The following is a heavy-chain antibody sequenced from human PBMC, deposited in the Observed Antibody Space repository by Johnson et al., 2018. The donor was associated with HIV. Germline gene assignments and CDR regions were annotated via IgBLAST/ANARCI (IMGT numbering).Heavy chain of an antibody. V-gene: IGHV3-23*01. D-gene: IGHD4-17*01. CDR3: ARDGTTGPSGDAFDI. CDR2: IGASGGRT. Sequence: GSLRLSCAASGLTFSNYAMSWVRQGPGKGLEWVSAIGASGGRTFYADSVKGRFTISRDNSKNTLYLQMNSLRAEDTALYYCARDGTTGPSGDAFDIWGQGTMVTVSS. J-gene: IGHJ3*02. CDR1: GLTFSNYA.